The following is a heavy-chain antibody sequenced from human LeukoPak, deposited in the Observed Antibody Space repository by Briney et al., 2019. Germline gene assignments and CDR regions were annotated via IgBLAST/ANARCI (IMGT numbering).Heavy chain of an antibody. J-gene: IGHJ4*02. Sequence: SETLSLTCTVSGGSISSYYSSCIRQPPGKGLEWIGYINYSGSTNYNPSLKSRVTISVDTSKNQFSRKLSSVTTADTAVYYCARRLYGSGSAFDYWGQGTLVTVSS. CDR2: INYSGST. V-gene: IGHV4-59*08. CDR1: GGSISSYY. D-gene: IGHD3-10*01. CDR3: ARRLYGSGSAFDY.